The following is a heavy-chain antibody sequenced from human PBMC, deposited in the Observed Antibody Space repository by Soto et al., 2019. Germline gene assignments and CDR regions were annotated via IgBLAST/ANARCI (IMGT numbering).Heavy chain of an antibody. CDR2: ISGSGGST. D-gene: IGHD3-10*01. J-gene: IGHJ4*02. CDR1: GFTFSSYA. CDR3: APDLWFWELYY. V-gene: IGHV3-23*01. Sequence: EVQLLESGGGLVQPGGSLRLSCAASGFTFSSYAMSWVRQAPGKGLEWVSAISGSGGSTYYADSVKGRFTISRDNSTNTMYMQMKSLRAEDTAVYACAPDLWFWELYYWGQGALVTVAS.